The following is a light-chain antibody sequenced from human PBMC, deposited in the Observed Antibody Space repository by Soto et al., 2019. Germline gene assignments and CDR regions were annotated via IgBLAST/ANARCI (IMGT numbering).Light chain of an antibody. V-gene: IGKV1-9*01. Sequence: IQLTQSPPSLSASVGDKVTITCRASQGISTYLAWYPHKPVRAPKLLISAASTLQSGVPSRFSGSGSGTDFTLTLTSLQPEDFATYYYQQLNTCPLYTFGQGTKLEI. J-gene: IGKJ2*01. CDR3: QQLNTCPLYT. CDR2: AAS. CDR1: QGISTY.